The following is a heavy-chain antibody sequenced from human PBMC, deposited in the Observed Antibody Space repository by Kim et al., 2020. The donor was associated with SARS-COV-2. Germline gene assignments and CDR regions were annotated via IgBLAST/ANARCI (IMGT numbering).Heavy chain of an antibody. D-gene: IGHD2-15*01. J-gene: IGHJ4*02. Sequence: SVKVSCKASGYTFTSYYMHWVRQAPGQGLEWMGIINPSGGSTSYAQKFQGRVTMTRDTSTSTVYMELSSLRSEDTAVYYCARGYHCSGGSCYSTYYFDYWGQGTLVTVSS. V-gene: IGHV1-46*01. CDR1: GYTFTSYY. CDR3: ARGYHCSGGSCYSTYYFDY. CDR2: INPSGGST.